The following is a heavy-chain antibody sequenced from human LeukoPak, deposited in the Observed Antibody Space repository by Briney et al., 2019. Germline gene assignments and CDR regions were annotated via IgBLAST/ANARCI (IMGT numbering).Heavy chain of an antibody. CDR3: AHNAGGYSYGYPPYFDY. V-gene: IGHV2-5*02. CDR1: GFSLSTSGVG. CDR2: IYWDDDK. J-gene: IGHJ4*02. D-gene: IGHD5-18*01. Sequence: SGPTLVNPPQTLTLTCTFSGFSLSTSGVGVGWIRQPTGKALEWLALIYWDDDKRYSPSLKSRLTITKDTSKNQVVLTMTNMDPVDTATYYCAHNAGGYSYGYPPYFDYWGQGTLVTVSS.